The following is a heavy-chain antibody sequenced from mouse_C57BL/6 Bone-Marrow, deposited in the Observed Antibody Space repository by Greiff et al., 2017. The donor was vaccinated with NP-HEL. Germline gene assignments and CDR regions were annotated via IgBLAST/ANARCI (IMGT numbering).Heavy chain of an antibody. Sequence: QVQLQQPGAELVKPGASVKLSCKASGYTFTSYWMHWVKQRPGQGLEWIGMIHPNSGSTNYNEKFKSKATLTVDKSSSTAYMQLSSLTSEDSAVYYCAPDYYGRGYWYFDVWGTGTAVTVTS. CDR2: IHPNSGST. CDR1: GYTFTSYW. D-gene: IGHD1-1*01. V-gene: IGHV1-64*01. J-gene: IGHJ1*03. CDR3: APDYYGRGYWYFDV.